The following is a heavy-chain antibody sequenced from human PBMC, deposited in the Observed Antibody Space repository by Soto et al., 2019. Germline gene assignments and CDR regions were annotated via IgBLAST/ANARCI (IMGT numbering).Heavy chain of an antibody. D-gene: IGHD4-17*01. J-gene: IGHJ5*02. CDR2: IYYSGST. Sequence: SETLSLTCTVSGGSISSYYWSWIRQPPGKGLEWIGYIYYSGSTNYNPSLKSRVTISVDTSKNQFSLKLSSVTAADTAVYYCARVFGDTPCFDPWGPGTLVTVSS. CDR3: ARVFGDTPCFDP. V-gene: IGHV4-59*01. CDR1: GGSISSYY.